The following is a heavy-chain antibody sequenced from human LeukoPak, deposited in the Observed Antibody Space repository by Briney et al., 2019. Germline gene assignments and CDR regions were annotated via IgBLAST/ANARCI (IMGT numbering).Heavy chain of an antibody. Sequence: GGSLRLSCAASGFTFSSYAMSWVRQAPGKGLEWVSAISGSGGSTYYADSVEGRFTISRDNSKNTLYLQMNSLRAEDTAVYYCAKSRGVIGSFGMDVWGQGTTVTVSS. CDR1: GFTFSSYA. D-gene: IGHD3-10*01. CDR2: ISGSGGST. J-gene: IGHJ6*02. V-gene: IGHV3-23*01. CDR3: AKSRGVIGSFGMDV.